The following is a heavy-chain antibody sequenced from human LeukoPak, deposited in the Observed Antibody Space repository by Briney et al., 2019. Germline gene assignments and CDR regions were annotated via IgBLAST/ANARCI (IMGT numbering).Heavy chain of an antibody. CDR1: GFTFSNHG. V-gene: IGHV3-33*01. CDR2: IWYDGSNK. J-gene: IGHJ3*02. Sequence: QPGRSLRLSCAASGFTFSNHGTHWVRQAPGKGLEWVAVIWYDGSNKYYVDSVKGRFTISRDNSKNTLYLQMNSLRAEDTAVYYCARDESDASDIWGQGTMVTVSS. CDR3: ARDESDASDI.